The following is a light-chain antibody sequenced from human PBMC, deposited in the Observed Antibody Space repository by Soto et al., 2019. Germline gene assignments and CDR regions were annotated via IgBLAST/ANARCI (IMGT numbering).Light chain of an antibody. V-gene: IGKV1-33*01. CDR3: RQYDNLPPIT. J-gene: IGKJ5*01. CDR2: AAS. CDR1: QSISSY. Sequence: DIQMTQSPSSLSASVGDRVTITCRARQSISSYLNWYQQKQGNDPHRLIYAASSLQSAVPSSLSRSRSWTDVTFTIISLQHADNATYYCRQYDNLPPITFGEGTRLDIK.